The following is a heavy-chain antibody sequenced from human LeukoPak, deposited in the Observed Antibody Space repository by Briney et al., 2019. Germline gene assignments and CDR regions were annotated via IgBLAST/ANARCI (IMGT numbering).Heavy chain of an antibody. J-gene: IGHJ4*02. D-gene: IGHD1-26*01. CDR1: GFPFDDYG. Sequence: GGSLRLSCAASGFPFDDYGMLWVRQGPGKGLEWVSFISWHGETTYYSDSVKGRFTISRDNAKNSLYLQMNSLRAEDTAVYYCARDKIVGATHFDYWGQGTLVTVSS. CDR2: ISWHGETT. CDR3: ARDKIVGATHFDY. V-gene: IGHV3-20*04.